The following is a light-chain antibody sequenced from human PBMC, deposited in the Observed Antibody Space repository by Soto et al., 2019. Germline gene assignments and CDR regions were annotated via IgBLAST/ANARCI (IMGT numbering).Light chain of an antibody. J-gene: IGKJ1*01. CDR2: GAS. Sequence: EIVLTQSPGTLSLSPGERATLSCRASQSVSTRSLAWYQQKPGQAPRLLIYGASSRAADIPDRFSGSGSGTDFTLTINRLEPEDFAVYYCQQYDSSPRTFGQGTKVE. CDR3: QQYDSSPRT. V-gene: IGKV3-20*01. CDR1: QSVSTRS.